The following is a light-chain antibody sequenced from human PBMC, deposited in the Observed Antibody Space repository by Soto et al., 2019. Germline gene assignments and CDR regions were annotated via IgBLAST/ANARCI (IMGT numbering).Light chain of an antibody. CDR1: QSISSW. Sequence: DIQMTQSPSTLSASVGDRVTITCRASQSISSWLAWYQQKPGKAPKLLIYDASSLESGVPSRFSGSGSGTDFTLTISCLQSEDFATYYCQQYYSYPWTFGQGTQVDIK. CDR3: QQYYSYPWT. V-gene: IGKV1-5*01. CDR2: DAS. J-gene: IGKJ1*01.